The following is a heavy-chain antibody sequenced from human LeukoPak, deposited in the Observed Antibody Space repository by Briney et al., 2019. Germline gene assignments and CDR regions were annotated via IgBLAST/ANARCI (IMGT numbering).Heavy chain of an antibody. D-gene: IGHD4-23*01. CDR3: AKGPGGVTWAPWTY. V-gene: IGHV3-23*01. J-gene: IGHJ4*02. CDR2: ISGSGGST. Sequence: GASLRLSCAASGFTFSSYAMSWVRQAPGKGLEWVSAISGSGGSTYYANSVKGRFTISRDNSKNTLYLQMNSLRAEDTAVYYCAKGPGGVTWAPWTYWGQGTLVTASS. CDR1: GFTFSSYA.